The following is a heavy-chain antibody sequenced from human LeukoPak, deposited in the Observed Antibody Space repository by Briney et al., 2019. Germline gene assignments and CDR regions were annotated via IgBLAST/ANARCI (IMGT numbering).Heavy chain of an antibody. Sequence: SETLSLTCTVSGGSISGYYWSWIRQPAGKGLEWIGRIHTSGSTNYNPSLKSRVTMSVDTSKNQFSLNLSSLTAADMAVYYCARGGRYSYASFDYWGQGTLVTVSS. D-gene: IGHD3-16*01. CDR3: ARGGRYSYASFDY. CDR1: GGSISGYY. J-gene: IGHJ4*02. CDR2: IHTSGST. V-gene: IGHV4-4*07.